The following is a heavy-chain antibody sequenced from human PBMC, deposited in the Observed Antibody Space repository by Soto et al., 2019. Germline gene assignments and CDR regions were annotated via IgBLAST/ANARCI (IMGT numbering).Heavy chain of an antibody. CDR1: VYTFTGYY. V-gene: IGHV1-2*02. CDR3: ARYCSSTSCQFDP. D-gene: IGHD2-2*01. Sequence: ASVKVSCKASVYTFTGYYIHWVRQAPGQGLEWMGGINPNSGSSNYARKFQGRVTMTRDTSITTAYMELTSLRSDDTAVYYCARYCSSTSCQFDPWGQGTLVTVSS. J-gene: IGHJ5*02. CDR2: INPNSGSS.